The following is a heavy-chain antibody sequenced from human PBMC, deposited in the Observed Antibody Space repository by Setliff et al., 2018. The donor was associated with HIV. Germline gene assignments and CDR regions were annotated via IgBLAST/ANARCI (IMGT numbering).Heavy chain of an antibody. Sequence: ASVKVSCKASGYTFSTYGVAWVRQGPGQGLEWMGRISGNNHDTKYARKFQGRVTMTTDTSTNTVYMDLRSLRSDDTAVYFCARDLYSSGWPNWFDPWGQGTLVTSPQ. CDR1: GYTFSTYG. J-gene: IGHJ5*02. V-gene: IGHV1-18*01. CDR3: ARDLYSSGWPNWFDP. D-gene: IGHD6-19*01. CDR2: ISGNNHDT.